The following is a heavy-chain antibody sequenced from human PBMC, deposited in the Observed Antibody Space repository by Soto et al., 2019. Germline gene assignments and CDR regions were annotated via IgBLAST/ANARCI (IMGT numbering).Heavy chain of an antibody. CDR1: GFTFSSYG. CDR2: ISYDGSSK. J-gene: IGHJ5*02. CDR3: AKGSIVGDNKDWFDP. Sequence: QVQLVESGGGVVQPGRSLRLSCAASGFTFSSYGMYWVRQAPGKGLEWVAVISYDGSSKYYADSVKGRLTISRDNSENTLYLQMNSLRSEDTAVYYGAKGSIVGDNKDWFDPWGQGTLVTVSS. D-gene: IGHD1-26*01. V-gene: IGHV3-30*18.